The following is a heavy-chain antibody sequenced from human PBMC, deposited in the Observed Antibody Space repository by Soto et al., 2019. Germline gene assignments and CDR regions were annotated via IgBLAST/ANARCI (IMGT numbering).Heavy chain of an antibody. D-gene: IGHD2-15*01. J-gene: IGHJ3*02. CDR1: GYTFTSYY. CDR2: INPSGGST. CDR3: AREPRYCSGGSCARGAFDI. Sequence: ASVKVSCKASGYTFTSYYMHWVRQAPGQGLEWMGIINPSGGSTSYAQKFQGRVTMTRDTSTSTVYMELSSLRSEDTAAYYCAREPRYCSGGSCARGAFDIWGQGTMVTVSS. V-gene: IGHV1-46*01.